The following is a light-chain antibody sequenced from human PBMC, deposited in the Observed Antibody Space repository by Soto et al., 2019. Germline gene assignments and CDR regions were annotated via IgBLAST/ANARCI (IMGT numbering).Light chain of an antibody. CDR2: DAS. CDR3: QQRSSWPPV. Sequence: EIVLTQSPATLSLSPGERATLSCRASQSVSSYLAWYQQKPGQAPRLLIYDASNRATGIPARFSGSGSGTDFTLTISSLEPEEFAVYDCQQRSSWPPVFGPGTKVYIK. J-gene: IGKJ3*01. V-gene: IGKV3-11*01. CDR1: QSVSSY.